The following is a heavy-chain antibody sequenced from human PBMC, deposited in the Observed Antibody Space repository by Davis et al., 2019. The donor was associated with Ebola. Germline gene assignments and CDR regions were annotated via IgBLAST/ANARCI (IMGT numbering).Heavy chain of an antibody. J-gene: IGHJ5*02. CDR2: VIPILGTA. V-gene: IGHV1-69*08. Sequence: SVKVSCKASGGTFSNYTFHWVRQAPGQGLEWMGRVIPILGTADYAQRFQGRVAITADTSTHTAYMELSRLRSDDTAMYYCTRGKWFDPWGQGTLVAVSS. CDR3: TRGKWFDP. CDR1: GGTFSNYT.